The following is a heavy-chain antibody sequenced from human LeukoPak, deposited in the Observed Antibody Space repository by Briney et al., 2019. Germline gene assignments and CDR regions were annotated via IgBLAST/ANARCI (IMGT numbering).Heavy chain of an antibody. Sequence: GSLRLSCAASGFTFSNAWMSWVRQAPGKGLEWVGRIKSKTDGGTTDYAAPVKGRFTISRDDSKNTLYLQMNSLKTEDTAVYYCTTATVVVPAAPGWGAFDIWGQGTMVTVSS. CDR2: IKSKTDGGTT. CDR1: GFTFSNAW. V-gene: IGHV3-15*01. CDR3: TTATVVVPAAPGWGAFDI. J-gene: IGHJ3*02. D-gene: IGHD2-2*01.